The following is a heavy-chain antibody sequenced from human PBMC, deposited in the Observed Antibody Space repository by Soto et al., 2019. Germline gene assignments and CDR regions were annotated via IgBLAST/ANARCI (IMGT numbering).Heavy chain of an antibody. D-gene: IGHD3-3*01. CDR1: GGSISSSSYY. CDR2: IYYSGST. V-gene: IGHV4-61*05. Sequence: SETLSLTCTVSGGSISSSSYYWGWIRQPPGKGLEWIGYIYYSGSTNYNPSLKSRVTISVDTSKNQFSLKLSSVTAADTAVYYCARGGYDFWSGYYLWFDPWGQGTLVTVSS. CDR3: ARGGYDFWSGYYLWFDP. J-gene: IGHJ5*02.